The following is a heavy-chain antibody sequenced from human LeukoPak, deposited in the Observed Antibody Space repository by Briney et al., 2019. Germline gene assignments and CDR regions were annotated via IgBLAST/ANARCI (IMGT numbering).Heavy chain of an antibody. D-gene: IGHD5-12*01. CDR3: ATNPPDIVATTYYYYMDV. CDR2: INHSGST. V-gene: IGHV4-34*01. Sequence: SETLSLTCAVYGGSFSGYYWSWIRQPPGKGLEWIGEINHSGSTNYNPSLKSRVTISVDTPKNQFSLKLSSVTAADTAVYYCATNPPDIVATTYYYYMDVWGKGTTVTVSS. CDR1: GGSFSGYY. J-gene: IGHJ6*03.